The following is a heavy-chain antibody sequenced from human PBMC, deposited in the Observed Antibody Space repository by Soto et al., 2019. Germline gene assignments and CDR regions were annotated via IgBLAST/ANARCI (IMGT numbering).Heavy chain of an antibody. CDR1: GLSLSNPRMS. CDR2: IFSNDAK. V-gene: IGHV2-26*01. Sequence: QVTLKESGPVLVKPTETLTLTCTVSGLSLSNPRMSVSWIRQPPGKALEWLAHIFSNDAKSHSSSLRSRLTISKDTSKSQVVLTMTNMDPVDTATYFCARTRGWRWLGPNDYWGQGTLVTVSS. CDR3: ARTRGWRWLGPNDY. J-gene: IGHJ4*02. D-gene: IGHD5-12*01.